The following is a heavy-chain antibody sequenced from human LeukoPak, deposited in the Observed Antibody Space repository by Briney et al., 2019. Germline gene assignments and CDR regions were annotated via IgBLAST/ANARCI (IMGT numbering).Heavy chain of an antibody. J-gene: IGHJ4*02. V-gene: IGHV4-59*08. CDR3: ASSGIAAASSDY. D-gene: IGHD6-13*01. Sequence: TETLSLTCTVSGGSISSYYWSWIRQPPGKGLEWIGYIYYSGSTNYNPSLKSRVTISVDTSKNQFSLKLSSVTAADTAVYYCASSGIAAASSDYWGQGTLVTVSS. CDR1: GGSISSYY. CDR2: IYYSGST.